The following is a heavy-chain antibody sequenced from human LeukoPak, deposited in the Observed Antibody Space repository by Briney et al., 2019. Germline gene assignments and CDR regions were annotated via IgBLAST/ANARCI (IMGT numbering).Heavy chain of an antibody. CDR1: GGSISSYD. Sequence: AETLSLTCTVSGGSISSYDWSWIRQPPGKGLEWIGYIYTSGSTNYNPYLKSRVTISVDTSKNQFCFKLISVTAADTAVYYCARGSGYDFSAGCDYWGQGTLVTVSS. CDR2: IYTSGST. J-gene: IGHJ4*02. V-gene: IGHV4-59*01. CDR3: ARGSGYDFSAGCDY. D-gene: IGHD5-12*01.